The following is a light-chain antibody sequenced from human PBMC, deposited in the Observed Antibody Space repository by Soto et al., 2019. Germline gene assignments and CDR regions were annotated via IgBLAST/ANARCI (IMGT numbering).Light chain of an antibody. CDR1: QRITNNF. Sequence: EIVLTQSPGALSLSPGERATLSCRASQRITNNFLAWFQQKPGLAPRLLIHGASTRASGVPGRFSGGGSGTDFVLTISRLEPEDFAVYYCQQYGPSPMYTFGQGTNLEIK. CDR2: GAS. V-gene: IGKV3-20*01. J-gene: IGKJ2*01. CDR3: QQYGPSPMYT.